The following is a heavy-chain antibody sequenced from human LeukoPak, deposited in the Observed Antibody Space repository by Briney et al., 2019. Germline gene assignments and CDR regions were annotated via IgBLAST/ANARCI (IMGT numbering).Heavy chain of an antibody. CDR1: GFIFSSHS. CDR3: ARDAYSSSSFDY. CDR2: ISSSSTYI. Sequence: GGSLRLSCAASGFIFSSHSMNWVRQAPRKGLEWVSFISSSSTYIYYADSVKGRFTISRDNAKNSLNLQMNSLRAEDTAVYYCARDAYSSSSFDYWGQGTLVTVSS. D-gene: IGHD6-6*01. V-gene: IGHV3-21*01. J-gene: IGHJ4*02.